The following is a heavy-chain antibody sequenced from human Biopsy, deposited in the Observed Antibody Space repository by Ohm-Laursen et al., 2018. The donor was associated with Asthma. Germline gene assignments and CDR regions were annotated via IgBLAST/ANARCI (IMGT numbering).Heavy chain of an antibody. CDR1: GFVFSQCG. Sequence: SLRLSCTAPGFVFSQCGMHWVRQGPGKGLEWVALVSSDGHNKYYEDSVKGRFTISRDNSRNRLYLQINRLTVEDSAVYFCARQSGQDYGDSSGFDIWGQGTKVAISS. D-gene: IGHD3-22*01. V-gene: IGHV3-30*03. CDR2: VSSDGHNK. J-gene: IGHJ3*02. CDR3: ARQSGQDYGDSSGFDI.